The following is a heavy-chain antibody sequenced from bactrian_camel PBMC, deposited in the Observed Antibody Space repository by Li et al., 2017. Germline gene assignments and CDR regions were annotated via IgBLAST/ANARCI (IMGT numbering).Heavy chain of an antibody. Sequence: HVQLVESGGGLVQPGGSLRLSCAASGFTFDTYSMSWVRQAPGKGLEWVSSVYGNGRRANYADSVKGRFTISKDNSKNSLSLQMNSLKPEDTAVYYCAAGLLADYALGLGTQVTVS. CDR2: VYGNGRRA. J-gene: IGHJ4*01. CDR1: GFTFDTYS. D-gene: IGHD5*01. V-gene: IGHV3S6*01.